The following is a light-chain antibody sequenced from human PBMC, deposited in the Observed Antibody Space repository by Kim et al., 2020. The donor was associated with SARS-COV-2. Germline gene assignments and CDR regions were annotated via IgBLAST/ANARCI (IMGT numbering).Light chain of an antibody. CDR2: GAS. CDR3: QQYGGSPPLT. CDR1: QSVDSNY. Sequence: EIVLTQSPGTLSLSPGDRATLSSRASQSVDSNYLAWYQQKPGQAPRLLIDGASSRAAGIPDRFTGSGSATDFTLTISRLEPEDFAVYFCQQYGGSPPLTFGGGTKVDIK. V-gene: IGKV3-20*01. J-gene: IGKJ4*01.